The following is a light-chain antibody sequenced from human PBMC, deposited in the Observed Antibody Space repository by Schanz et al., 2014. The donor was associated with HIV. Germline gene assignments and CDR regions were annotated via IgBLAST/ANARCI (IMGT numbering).Light chain of an antibody. CDR2: GAS. CDR3: QQYGSSPT. V-gene: IGKV3-20*01. J-gene: IGKJ3*01. CDR1: QSVSSD. Sequence: EIVLTQSPGTLSLSPGERATLSCRASQSVSSDLAWYRLKPGQAPRLVIYGASSRATGITDRFSGSGSGTDFTLTISRLEPEDFAVYYCQQYGSSPTFGPGTKADIK.